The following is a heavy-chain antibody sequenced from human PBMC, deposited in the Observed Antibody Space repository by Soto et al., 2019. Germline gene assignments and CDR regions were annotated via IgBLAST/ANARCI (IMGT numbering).Heavy chain of an antibody. CDR2: IKQDGSEK. CDR3: ARYHFGDYAFDS. J-gene: IGHJ4*02. D-gene: IGHD4-17*01. V-gene: IGHV3-7*04. Sequence: GGALRLSCAASGFIFRGNWISWVRQAPGKELEWVANIKQDGSEKRYVDSVEGRFTISRDNAKNSLHLQMNSLVVEDTATYYCARYHFGDYAFDSWGQGTPVTVSS. CDR1: GFIFRGNW.